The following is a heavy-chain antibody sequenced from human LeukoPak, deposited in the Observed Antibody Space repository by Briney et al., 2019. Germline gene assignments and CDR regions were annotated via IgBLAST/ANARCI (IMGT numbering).Heavy chain of an antibody. J-gene: IGHJ3*02. CDR3: ARAAASAFDI. CDR1: GGSVSGGSYY. CDR2: IYTSGNT. V-gene: IGHV4-61*02. D-gene: IGHD2-2*01. Sequence: SETLSLTCTVSGGSVSGGSYYWSWIRQPAGKGLEWIGRIYTSGNTNYNPSLKSRVTISVDTSKNHFSLKLSSVTAADTAVYYCARAAASAFDIWGRGTMVTVSS.